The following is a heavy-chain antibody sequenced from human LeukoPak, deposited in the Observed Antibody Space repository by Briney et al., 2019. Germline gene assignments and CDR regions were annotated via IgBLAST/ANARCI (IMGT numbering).Heavy chain of an antibody. CDR2: ISGYNGNT. J-gene: IGHJ4*02. V-gene: IGHV1-18*01. CDR3: ARDLKMGYSSGRYSWGTGSSNDY. CDR1: GYTFTNYG. D-gene: IGHD6-19*01. Sequence: SVKVSCKASGYTFTNYGISWVRQAPGQGLEWMGWISGYNGNTNYAQKFQGRITMTTDTSTSTGYMELRSLRSDDTAVYYCARDLKMGYSSGRYSWGTGSSNDYWGQGTLVTVSS.